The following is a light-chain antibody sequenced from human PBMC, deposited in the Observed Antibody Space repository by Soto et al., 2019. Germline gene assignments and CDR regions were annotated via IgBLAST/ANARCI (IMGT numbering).Light chain of an antibody. CDR2: DVS. J-gene: IGLJ1*01. CDR3: SSYTSSSLYV. Sequence: QSALTQPASVSGSPGQSITISCTGTSSDVGGYNYVSWYQQHPGKAPKLMIYDVSNRPSGVSNRFSGSKSGNTASPTISGLQAEDEADYYCSSYTSSSLYVFGTGTQLTVL. CDR1: SSDVGGYNY. V-gene: IGLV2-14*01.